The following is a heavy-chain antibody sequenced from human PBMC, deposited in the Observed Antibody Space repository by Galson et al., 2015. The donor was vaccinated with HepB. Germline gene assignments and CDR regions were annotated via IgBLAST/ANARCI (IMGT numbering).Heavy chain of an antibody. CDR2: IIPILGIA. D-gene: IGHD5-18*01. CDR3: ARDGGIQLWLDSSPHYYYGMDV. V-gene: IGHV1-69*04. CDR1: GGTFSSYA. J-gene: IGHJ6*02. Sequence: SVKVSCKASGGTFSSYAISWVRQAPGQGLEWMGRIIPILGIANYAQKFQGRVTITADKSTSTAYMELSSLRSEDTAVYYCARDGGIQLWLDSSPHYYYGMDVWGQGTTVTVSS.